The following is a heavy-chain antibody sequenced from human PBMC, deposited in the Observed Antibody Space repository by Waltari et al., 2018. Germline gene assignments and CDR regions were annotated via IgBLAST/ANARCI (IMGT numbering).Heavy chain of an antibody. V-gene: IGHV3-33*01. J-gene: IGHJ4*02. CDR2: IWYDGSNK. Sequence: QVQLVESGGGVVQPGRSLRLPCAASGFTFSSYGMHWVRQAPGKGLEWVAVIWYDGSNKYYADSVKGRFTISRDNSKNTLYLQMNSLRAEDTAVYYCARDPGQGYFDYWGQGTLVTVSS. CDR3: ARDPGQGYFDY. CDR1: GFTFSSYG.